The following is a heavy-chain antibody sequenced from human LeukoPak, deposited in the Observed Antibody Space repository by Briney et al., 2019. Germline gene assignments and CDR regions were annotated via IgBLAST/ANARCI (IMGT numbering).Heavy chain of an antibody. V-gene: IGHV1-69*06. CDR3: ARGHRSSWYFYYFDY. CDR1: GYTFTSYY. J-gene: IGHJ4*02. CDR2: IIPIFGTA. Sequence: ASVKVSCKASGYTFTSYYMHWVRQAPGQGLEWMGGIIPIFGTANYAQKFQGRVTITADKSTSTAYMELSSLRSEDTAVYYCARGHRSSWYFYYFDYWGQGTLVTVSS. D-gene: IGHD6-13*01.